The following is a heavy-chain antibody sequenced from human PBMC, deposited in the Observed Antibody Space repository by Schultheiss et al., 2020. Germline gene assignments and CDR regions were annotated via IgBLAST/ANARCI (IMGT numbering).Heavy chain of an antibody. V-gene: IGHV4-59*01. CDR3: ARAGALVRGVFYFYGMDV. Sequence: GSLRLSCTVSGGSISSYYWSWMRQPPGKGLEWIGDIYYSGNTNYNPSLKSRVTISVDTSKNQFSLKLSSVTAADTAVYYCARAGALVRGVFYFYGMDVWGQGTTVTVSS. J-gene: IGHJ6*02. D-gene: IGHD3-10*01. CDR2: IYYSGNT. CDR1: GGSISSYY.